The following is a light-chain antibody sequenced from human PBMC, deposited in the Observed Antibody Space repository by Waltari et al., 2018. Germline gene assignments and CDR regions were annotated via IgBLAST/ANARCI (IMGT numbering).Light chain of an antibody. CDR1: QNIRGAY. CDR2: DSF. Sequence: CRASQNIRGAYLAWYQQRPGQTPRLLIYDSFIRATGIPDRFSGSGSGADFTLTISSLAPEDSAVYFCHQYDTSPQTFGQGTKVSIK. CDR3: HQYDTSPQT. V-gene: IGKV3-20*01. J-gene: IGKJ1*01.